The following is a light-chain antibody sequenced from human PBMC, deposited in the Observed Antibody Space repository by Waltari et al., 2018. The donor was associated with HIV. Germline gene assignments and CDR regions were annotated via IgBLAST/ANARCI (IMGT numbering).Light chain of an antibody. J-gene: IGKJ3*01. CDR2: GAF. CDR3: QQSYATPFT. CDR1: QSIANY. V-gene: IGKV1-39*01. Sequence: DIQMTQSSSSLSASVGDRVTISCRASQSIANYLNWYQQKPGKAPTLLISGAFSLQRGVPSRFSGSGSGTDFTLIISSLQPEDFATCYCQQSYATPFTFGPGTKVDI.